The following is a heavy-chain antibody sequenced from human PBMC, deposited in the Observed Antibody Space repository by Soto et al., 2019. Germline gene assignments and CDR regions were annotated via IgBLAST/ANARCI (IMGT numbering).Heavy chain of an antibody. J-gene: IGHJ6*03. CDR3: ARLYCSSTSFYPSRYYYYYTDF. D-gene: IGHD2-2*01. CDR1: GGSISSYY. CDR2: IYYSGST. Sequence: PSETLSLTCTVSGGSISSYYWSWIRQPPGKGLEWIGYIYYSGSTNYNPSLKSRVTISVDTSKNQFSLKLSSVTAADTAVYYCARLYCSSTSFYPSRYYYYYTDFCGKGIMVTVSS. V-gene: IGHV4-59*08.